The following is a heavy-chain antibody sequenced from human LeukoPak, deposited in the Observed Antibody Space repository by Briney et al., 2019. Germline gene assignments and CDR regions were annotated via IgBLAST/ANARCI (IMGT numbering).Heavy chain of an antibody. V-gene: IGHV3-20*04. CDR1: GFTFDDYG. Sequence: PGGSLRLSCAASGFTFDDYGMSWVRQAPGKGLEWVSGINWNGGSTGYADSVKGRFTISRDNAKNSLYLQMNSLRAEDTALYYCARNYCSGGSCYFYFDYWGQGTLVTVSS. CDR3: ARNYCSGGSCYFYFDY. D-gene: IGHD2-15*01. J-gene: IGHJ4*02. CDR2: INWNGGST.